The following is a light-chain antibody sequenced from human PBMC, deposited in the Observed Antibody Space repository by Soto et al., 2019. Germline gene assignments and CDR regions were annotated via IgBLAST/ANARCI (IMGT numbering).Light chain of an antibody. J-gene: IGKJ1*01. CDR2: AAS. Sequence: IVMTQSLATLSLSPGDRATLSCRASQSVSSNLAWYQQKPGQAPRLLIYAASTRATGIPARFSGSGSGTEFTLTISGLQSEEVAVYYCKQYNNGDPWAVGQVTKM. CDR3: KQYNNGDPWA. V-gene: IGKV3-15*01. CDR1: QSVSSN.